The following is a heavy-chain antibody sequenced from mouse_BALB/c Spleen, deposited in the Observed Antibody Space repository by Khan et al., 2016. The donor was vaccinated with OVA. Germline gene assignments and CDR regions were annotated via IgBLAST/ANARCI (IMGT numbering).Heavy chain of an antibody. CDR1: GYTFTSYW. CDR2: IAPRSGST. CDR3: ASENYYGSTCYAMDY. Sequence: DLVKPGASVKLSCKASGYTFTSYWINWIKQRPGQGIEWIGRIAPRSGSTYYNEMFKGKAKLTVDTSSTTAYLQLSSPSFEASAVYFCASENYYGSTCYAMDYWGQGTSVTVSS. J-gene: IGHJ4*01. D-gene: IGHD1-1*01. V-gene: IGHV1S41*01.